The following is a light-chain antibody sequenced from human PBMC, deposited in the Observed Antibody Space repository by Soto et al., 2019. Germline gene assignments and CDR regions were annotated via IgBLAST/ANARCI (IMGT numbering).Light chain of an antibody. CDR3: QQSYSPLWT. J-gene: IGKJ1*01. V-gene: IGKV1-39*01. CDR2: AAS. Sequence: DIQMNHSASSLSASVGDRVTITCLSSQSISNYLSWYQHKPGKAPKVLIYAASSLQRGVPSRFSGSGSGTDFTLIISSLQPEDFATYYCQQSYSPLWTFGQGTKVDIK. CDR1: QSISNY.